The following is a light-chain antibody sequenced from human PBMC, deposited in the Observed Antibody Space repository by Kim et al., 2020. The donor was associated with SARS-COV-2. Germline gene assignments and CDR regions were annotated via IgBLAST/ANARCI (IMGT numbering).Light chain of an antibody. CDR2: EVS. J-gene: IGLJ2*01. CDR3: SSYAGSNNFVV. CDR1: SSDVGGYNY. Sequence: SVTISCTGTSSDVGGYNYCSCYQQHPGKAPKLMIYEVSKRPSGVPDRFSGSKSGNTASLTVSGLQAEDEADYYCSSYAGSNNFVVFGGGTQLTVL. V-gene: IGLV2-8*01.